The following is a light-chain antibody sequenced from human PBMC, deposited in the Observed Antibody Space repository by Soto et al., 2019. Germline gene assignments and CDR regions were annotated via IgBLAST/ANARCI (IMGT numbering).Light chain of an antibody. Sequence: QSALTQSASVSGSPGQSITISCTGTSSEFGTYSVVSWYQQHPGKAPKLLIYEGTKRPSGVSNRFSASESGNTASLTISGLQAEDEAVYYYHSYARSTLVFGGGTKLTVL. CDR3: HSYARSTLV. J-gene: IGLJ3*02. CDR2: EGT. V-gene: IGLV2-23*01. CDR1: SSEFGTYSV.